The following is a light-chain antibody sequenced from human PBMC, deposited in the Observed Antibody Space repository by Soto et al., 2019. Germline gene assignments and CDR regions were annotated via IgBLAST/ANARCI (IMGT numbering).Light chain of an antibody. Sequence: QSALTQPASVSGSPGQSITISCTGTSSDVGAYNFVSWHQQHPGKAPKLMIYNVYDRPSGISYRFSGSKSGNTASLTISGLQGEDEADYYCNAYTVTRTSVCGTGTKVAVL. CDR1: SSDVGAYNF. V-gene: IGLV2-14*03. CDR2: NVY. J-gene: IGLJ1*01. CDR3: NAYTVTRTSV.